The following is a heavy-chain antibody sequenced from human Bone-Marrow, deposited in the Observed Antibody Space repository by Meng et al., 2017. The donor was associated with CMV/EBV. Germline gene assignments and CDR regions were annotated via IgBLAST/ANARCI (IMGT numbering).Heavy chain of an antibody. CDR3: AVTKGADNEDY. CDR1: VFTFSSYA. D-gene: IGHD2-15*01. CDR2: ISYDGSNK. Sequence: VSRGGSGGRVVPPVRSPRRSCAASVFTFSSYAMHWVRQAPGKGLEWVAVISYDGSNKYYADSVRGRFTISTDNFKNKVFGHLTLCERPCVIVVVVAVTKGADNEDYWGQGTLVTVSS. V-gene: IGHV3-30-3*01. J-gene: IGHJ4*02.